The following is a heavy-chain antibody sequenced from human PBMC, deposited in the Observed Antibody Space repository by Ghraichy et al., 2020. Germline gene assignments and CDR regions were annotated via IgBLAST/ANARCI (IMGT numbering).Heavy chain of an antibody. CDR2: TSATGYST. D-gene: IGHD1-26*01. CDR1: GFTFSIYA. Sequence: GGSLRLSCAASGFTFSIYAMTWVRQAPGKGLEWVSTTSATGYSTYYADSVKGRFTISRDNSKNTLYLQMNSLRAEDPAVYYCAKGFGTGTHYAVLDYGGQGTLVTGSS. V-gene: IGHV3-23*01. CDR3: AKGFGTGTHYAVLDY. J-gene: IGHJ4*02.